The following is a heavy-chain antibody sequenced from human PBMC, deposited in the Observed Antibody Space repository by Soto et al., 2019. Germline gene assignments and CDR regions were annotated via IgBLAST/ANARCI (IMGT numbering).Heavy chain of an antibody. Sequence: QVQLVKSGAEVKKPGASVKVSCKASGYTFTSYYMHWVRQAPGQGLEWMGIINPSGGSTSDEQKFQGRVTMTRDTSTSTVYLELSSLRSEDTAVYYCARALLGGGMEVWCQGNTVNVS. CDR1: GYTFTSYY. V-gene: IGHV1-46*03. CDR2: INPSGGST. CDR3: ARALLGGGMEV. J-gene: IGHJ6*02. D-gene: IGHD1-26*01.